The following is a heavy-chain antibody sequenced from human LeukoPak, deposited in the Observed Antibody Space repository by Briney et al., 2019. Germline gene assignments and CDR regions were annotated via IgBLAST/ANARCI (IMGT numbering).Heavy chain of an antibody. J-gene: IGHJ3*02. CDR1: GYSFTSYW. D-gene: IGHD3-10*01. CDR3: ARQTSPDPFYNGSGSYYTAFDI. Sequence: GESLKISCKGSGYSFTSYWIGWVRQMPGKGLEWMGIIYPGDSDTRYSPSFQGQVTISADKSISTAYLQWSSLKASDTAMYYCARQTSPDPFYNGSGSYYTAFDIWGQGTMVTVSS. CDR2: IYPGDSDT. V-gene: IGHV5-51*01.